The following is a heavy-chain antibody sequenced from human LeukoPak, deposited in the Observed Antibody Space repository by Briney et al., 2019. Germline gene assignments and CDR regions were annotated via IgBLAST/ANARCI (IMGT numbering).Heavy chain of an antibody. CDR2: IKEDGTET. CDR3: AKEGRSLQTY. CDR1: GFMFSSNW. J-gene: IGHJ4*02. Sequence: GGSLRLSCAASGFMFSSNWMSWVRLAPGKGLEWLANIKEDGTETYYVDSVKGRFTISRDNAKNSLYLQMNSLRVEDTAVYYCAKEGRSLQTYWGQGTLVTVSS. D-gene: IGHD5-24*01. V-gene: IGHV3-7*03.